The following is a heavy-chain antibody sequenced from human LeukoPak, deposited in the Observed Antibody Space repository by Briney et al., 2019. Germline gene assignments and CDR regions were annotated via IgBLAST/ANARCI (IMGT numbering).Heavy chain of an antibody. CDR1: GFTFDDYA. V-gene: IGHV3-9*01. CDR2: ISWSSGSI. Sequence: GGSLRLSCAASGFTFDDYAMHWVRQAPGKGLEWVSGISWSSGSIGYADSVKGRFTISRDNAKNSLYLQMTSLRAEDTALYYCAKDRRSSYYYYGMDVWGQGTTVTVSS. J-gene: IGHJ6*02. CDR3: AKDRRSSYYYYGMDV.